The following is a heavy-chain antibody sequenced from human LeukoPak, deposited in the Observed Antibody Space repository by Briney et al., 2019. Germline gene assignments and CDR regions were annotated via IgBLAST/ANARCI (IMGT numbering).Heavy chain of an antibody. D-gene: IGHD3-3*01. Sequence: PSETLSLTCTVSGGSISSGGYYWSWIRQPPGKGLEWIGYIYHSGSTYYNPSLKSRVTISVDRSKNQCSLKLSSVTAADTAVYYCARASTVVEWLLNPVGAFDIWGQGTMVTVSS. CDR1: GGSISSGGYY. J-gene: IGHJ3*02. CDR3: ARASTVVEWLLNPVGAFDI. V-gene: IGHV4-30-2*01. CDR2: IYHSGST.